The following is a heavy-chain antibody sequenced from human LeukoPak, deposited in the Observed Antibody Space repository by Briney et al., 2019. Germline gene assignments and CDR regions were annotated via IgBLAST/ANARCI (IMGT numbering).Heavy chain of an antibody. CDR2: ISYDGSNK. CDR3: ARDENYYGSGSYPDY. D-gene: IGHD3-10*01. J-gene: IGHJ4*02. V-gene: IGHV3-30*04. Sequence: GGSLRLSCAASGFTFSSYAMHWVRQAPGKGLEWVAVISYDGSNKYYADSVKGRFTISRDNSMHTLYLQMNSLRAEDTAVYYCARDENYYGSGSYPDYWGQGTLVTVSS. CDR1: GFTFSSYA.